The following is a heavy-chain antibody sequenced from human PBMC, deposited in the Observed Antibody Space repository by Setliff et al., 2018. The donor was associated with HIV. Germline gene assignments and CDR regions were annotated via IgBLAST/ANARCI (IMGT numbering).Heavy chain of an antibody. CDR2: IYYSGST. Sequence: PSETLSLTCTVSGGSISSYYWSWIRQPPGKGLEWIGYIYYSGSTYYNPSLKSRVTISVDTSKNQFSLKLSSVTAAGTAVYYCASNQQLVHFDYWGQGTLVTVSS. CDR3: ASNQQLVHFDY. CDR1: GGSISSYY. J-gene: IGHJ4*02. D-gene: IGHD6-13*01. V-gene: IGHV4-59*08.